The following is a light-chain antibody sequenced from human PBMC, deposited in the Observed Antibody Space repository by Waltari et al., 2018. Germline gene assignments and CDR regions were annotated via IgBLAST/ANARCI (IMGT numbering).Light chain of an antibody. V-gene: IGKV1-9*01. CDR3: QQFNASPRT. J-gene: IGKJ1*01. CDR2: AAS. CDR1: QGVNVY. Sequence: IQLTQSPSSLSASVGDRVTITCRASQGVNVYLAWYQQKPGKAPKLLIYAASTLQSGVSSRFSGSGSGTDFTLTINSLQPEDIATYYCQQFNASPRTFGQGTSVEIK.